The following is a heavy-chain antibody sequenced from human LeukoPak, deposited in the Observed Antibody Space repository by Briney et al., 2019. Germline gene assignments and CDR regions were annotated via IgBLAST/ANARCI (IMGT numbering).Heavy chain of an antibody. D-gene: IGHD5-24*01. CDR3: ASLLGDGYNLFDY. CDR2: IDPGDSYN. CDR1: GYSFTSYW. V-gene: IGHV5-10-1*01. J-gene: IGHJ4*02. Sequence: GESLKISCKGSGYSFTSYWISWGRQMPGKGLGWMGRIDPGDSYNNYSPSFHGHVTISADKSISTAFLQWSRLKAADTAMYYCASLLGDGYNLFDYWGQGTLVTVSS.